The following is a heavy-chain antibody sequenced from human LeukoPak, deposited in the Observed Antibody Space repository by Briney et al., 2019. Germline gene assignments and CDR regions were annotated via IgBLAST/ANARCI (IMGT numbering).Heavy chain of an antibody. CDR2: INGDGSSS. J-gene: IGHJ4*02. CDR3: ATGSGTYYDS. CDR1: TFTFSTYW. D-gene: IGHD3-10*01. V-gene: IGHV3-74*01. Sequence: GGSLRLSCEASTFTFSTYWMHWVRQVPGKGLVWVSYINGDGSSSNYADSVKGRLTISRDNAKNTLYLQMNSLRAEDTAVYYCATGSGTYYDSWGQGTLVTVSS.